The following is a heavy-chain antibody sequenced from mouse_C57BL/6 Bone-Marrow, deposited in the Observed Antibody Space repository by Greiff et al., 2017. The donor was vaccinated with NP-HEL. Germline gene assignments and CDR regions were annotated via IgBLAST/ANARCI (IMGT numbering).Heavy chain of an antibody. Sequence: EVKLMESGGGLVKPGGSLKLSCAASGFTFSSYAMSWVRQTPEKRLEWVATISDGGSYTYYPDNVKGRFTISRDNAKNNLYLQMSHLKSEDTAMYYCAMATLDYWGQGTTLTVSS. CDR3: AMATLDY. D-gene: IGHD1-2*01. J-gene: IGHJ2*01. CDR2: ISDGGSYT. V-gene: IGHV5-4*03. CDR1: GFTFSSYA.